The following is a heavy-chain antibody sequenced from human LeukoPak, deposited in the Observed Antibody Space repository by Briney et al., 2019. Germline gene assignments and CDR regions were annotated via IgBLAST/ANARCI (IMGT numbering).Heavy chain of an antibody. D-gene: IGHD6-19*01. J-gene: IGHJ4*02. CDR2: IYYSGST. CDR1: GGSISSGGYY. CDR3: ARGQSSGWSEDY. V-gene: IGHV4-31*03. Sequence: PSQTLSLTCTVSGGSISSGGYYWSWIRQHPGKGLEWIRYIYYSGSTYYNPSLKSRVTISVDTSKNQFSLKLSSVTAADTAVYYCARGQSSGWSEDYWGQGTLVTVSS.